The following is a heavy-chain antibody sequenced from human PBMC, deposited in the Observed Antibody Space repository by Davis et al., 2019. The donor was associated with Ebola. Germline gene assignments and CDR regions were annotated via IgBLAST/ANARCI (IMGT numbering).Heavy chain of an antibody. Sequence: ASVKVSCKASGYTFTGYYMHWVRQAPGQGLEWMGWINPNSGGTNYAQKFQGRVTMTRDTSISTAYMELSRLRSDDTAVYYCARSLGYYHYYGMDVWGQGTTVTVSS. CDR2: INPNSGGT. CDR3: ARSLGYYHYYGMDV. J-gene: IGHJ6*02. D-gene: IGHD3-3*01. CDR1: GYTFTGYY. V-gene: IGHV1-2*02.